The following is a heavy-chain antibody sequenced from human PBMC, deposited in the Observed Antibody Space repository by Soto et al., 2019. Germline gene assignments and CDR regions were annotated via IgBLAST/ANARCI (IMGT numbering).Heavy chain of an antibody. J-gene: IGHJ6*02. D-gene: IGHD5-18*01. CDR2: IIPILGIA. CDR3: ARDPWIHHISGMDV. Sequence: GASVKVSCKASGGTFSSYTIIWVRQAPGQGLEWMGRIIPILGIANYAQKFQGRVTITADKSTSTAYMELSSLRSEDTAVYYCARDPWIHHISGMDVWGQGTTVTVSS. CDR1: GGTFSSYT. V-gene: IGHV1-69*04.